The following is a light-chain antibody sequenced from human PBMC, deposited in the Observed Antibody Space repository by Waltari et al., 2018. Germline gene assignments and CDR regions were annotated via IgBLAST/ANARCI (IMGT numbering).Light chain of an antibody. CDR3: SSYTSNYTPL. CDR2: DVN. Sequence: QSALTQPASVSGSPGQSITISCTGTSSDVGGYDYVSWYQQHPGKAPKLMIYDVNKRPSGVSNRFSGSKSDNTASLTISGLQAEDEGDYYCSSYTSNYTPLFGGGTTLTVL. J-gene: IGLJ2*01. V-gene: IGLV2-14*03. CDR1: SSDVGGYDY.